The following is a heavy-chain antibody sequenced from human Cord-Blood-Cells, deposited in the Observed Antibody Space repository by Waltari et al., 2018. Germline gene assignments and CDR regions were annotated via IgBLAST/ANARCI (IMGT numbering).Heavy chain of an antibody. D-gene: IGHD2-8*02. V-gene: IGHV3-30*18. CDR3: AKPEGYCTGGVCYHSSADY. CDR2: ISYDGSNK. Sequence: WVRQAPGKGLEWVAVISYDGSNKYYADSVKGRFTISRDNSKNTLYLQMNSLRAEDTAVYYCAKPEGYCTGGVCYHSSADYWGQGTLVTVSS. J-gene: IGHJ4*02.